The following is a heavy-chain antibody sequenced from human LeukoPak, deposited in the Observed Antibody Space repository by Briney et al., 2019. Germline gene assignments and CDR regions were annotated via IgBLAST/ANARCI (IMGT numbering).Heavy chain of an antibody. J-gene: IGHJ4*02. Sequence: GGSLRLSCAASGFTVSSNYMTWVRQAPGKGLQWVSVIYSGGTTYYADSVKGRFTISRDNSKNTLYLQMNSLRAEDTAVYYCARVMDYGLYYFDYWGQGTLVTVSS. CDR3: ARVMDYGLYYFDY. D-gene: IGHD4-17*01. V-gene: IGHV3-53*01. CDR2: IYSGGTT. CDR1: GFTVSSNY.